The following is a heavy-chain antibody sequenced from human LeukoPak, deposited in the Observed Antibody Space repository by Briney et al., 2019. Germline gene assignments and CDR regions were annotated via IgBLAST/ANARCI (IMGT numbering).Heavy chain of an antibody. CDR1: GGSISSYY. V-gene: IGHV4-59*08. J-gene: IGHJ4*02. CDR3: ARHRGQLLWGDFDY. Sequence: PSETLSLTCTLSGGSISSYYWSWIRQPPGKGLEWIGCMYYSGSPNYNPSLKSRVTISVDTSKNQFSLKLSSVTAADTAVYYCARHRGQLLWGDFDYWGQGTLVTVSS. CDR2: MYYSGSP. D-gene: IGHD2-2*01.